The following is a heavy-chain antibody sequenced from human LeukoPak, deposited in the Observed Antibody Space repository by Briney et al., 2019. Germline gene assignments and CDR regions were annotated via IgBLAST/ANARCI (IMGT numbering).Heavy chain of an antibody. V-gene: IGHV1-18*01. CDR2: ISAYNGNT. Sequence: GASVKVSCKASGYTFTSYGISWVRQAPGQGLEWMGWISAYNGNTNYAQKFQGRVTITADESTSTAYMELSSLGSEDTAVYYCARVAVGDCSSTSCYPFVFDPWGQGTLVTVSS. D-gene: IGHD2-2*01. J-gene: IGHJ5*02. CDR1: GYTFTSYG. CDR3: ARVAVGDCSSTSCYPFVFDP.